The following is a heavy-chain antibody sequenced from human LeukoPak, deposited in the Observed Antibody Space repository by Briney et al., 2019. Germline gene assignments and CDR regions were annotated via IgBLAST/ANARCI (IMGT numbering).Heavy chain of an antibody. D-gene: IGHD6-13*01. Sequence: ASVKVSCKVSGYTLTELSMHWVRQAPGKGLEWMGGFDPEDGETIYAQKFQGRVTMTEDTSTDTAYMELSSLRSEDTAVYYCATASWYTWYFDLWGRGTLVTVSS. V-gene: IGHV1-24*01. CDR1: GYTLTELS. J-gene: IGHJ2*01. CDR2: FDPEDGET. CDR3: ATASWYTWYFDL.